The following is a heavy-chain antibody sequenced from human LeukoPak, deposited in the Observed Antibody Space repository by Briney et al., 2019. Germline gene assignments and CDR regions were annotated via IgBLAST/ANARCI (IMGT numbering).Heavy chain of an antibody. J-gene: IGHJ4*02. CDR2: ISSTGRGT. CDR3: AKRDSSDWYSLDY. D-gene: IGHD6-19*01. Sequence: GGSLRLSCAASGFTFSSYAMSWARQAPGKGLEWVSSISSTGRGTYYADSVKGRFTISRDSSKNTLSLQMNSLRAEDTAIYYCAKRDSSDWYSLDYWGQGTLVTVSS. CDR1: GFTFSSYA. V-gene: IGHV3-23*01.